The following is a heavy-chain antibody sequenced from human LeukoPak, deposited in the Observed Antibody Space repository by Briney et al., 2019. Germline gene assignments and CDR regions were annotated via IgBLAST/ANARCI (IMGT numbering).Heavy chain of an antibody. Sequence: PSETLSLTCTVSGGSISSYYGSWIRQPPGKGLEWIGYIYYSGSTNYNPSLKSRVTISVDTSKNQFSLKLSSVTAADTAVYYCARREYYYDSSGYRDAFDIWGQGTMVTVSS. CDR2: IYYSGST. D-gene: IGHD3-22*01. CDR3: ARREYYYDSSGYRDAFDI. J-gene: IGHJ3*02. V-gene: IGHV4-59*08. CDR1: GGSISSYY.